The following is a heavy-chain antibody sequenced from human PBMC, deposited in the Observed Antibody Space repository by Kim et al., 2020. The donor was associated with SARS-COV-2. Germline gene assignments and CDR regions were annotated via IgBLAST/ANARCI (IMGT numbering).Heavy chain of an antibody. CDR1: GFTFGDFA. Sequence: GGSLRRSCAASGFTFGDFAMHWVRQVPGKGLEWVSGLSRNSGVIGYADSVKGRFTISRHNAENSLYRQMNSLRAEDTAFYYCAKDLVSSSFRAFHIWGQGTMVTVSS. V-gene: IGHV3-9*01. CDR2: LSRNSGVI. CDR3: AKDLVSSSFRAFHI. J-gene: IGHJ3*02. D-gene: IGHD6-6*01.